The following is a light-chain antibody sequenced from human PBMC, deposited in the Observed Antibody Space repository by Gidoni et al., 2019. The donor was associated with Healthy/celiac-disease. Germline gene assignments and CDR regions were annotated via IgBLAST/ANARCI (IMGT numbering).Light chain of an antibody. V-gene: IGLV2-23*02. CDR1: SSDVGSYNL. CDR2: EVS. Sequence: QSALTQPASLSGSPGPSITISCTGTSSDVGSYNLVSWYQQPPGKAPNLMIYEVSKRPSGVSNRCSGSKSGNTASLTSSGLQAEDEADYYCCSYASSSTPVVFGGGTKLTVL. CDR3: CSYASSSTPVV. J-gene: IGLJ2*01.